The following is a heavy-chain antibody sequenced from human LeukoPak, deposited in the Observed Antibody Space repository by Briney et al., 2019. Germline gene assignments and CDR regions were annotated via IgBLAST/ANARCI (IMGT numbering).Heavy chain of an antibody. J-gene: IGHJ4*01. Sequence: GGSLRLSRAASGFTFSNSAMSWVRQAPGKGLEWVSTLSGSGITTYYADSVKGLFTISRDNSKNTLYLQMNSLRAEDTAVYYCAKGIYSSGWSYFDYWGHGTLVTVSS. D-gene: IGHD6-19*01. CDR2: LSGSGITT. CDR3: AKGIYSSGWSYFDY. V-gene: IGHV3-23*01. CDR1: GFTFSNSA.